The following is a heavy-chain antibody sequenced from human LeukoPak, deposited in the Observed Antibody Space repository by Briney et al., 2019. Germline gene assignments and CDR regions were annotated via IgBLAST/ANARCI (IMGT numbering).Heavy chain of an antibody. CDR3: ATGRGDYYYFMDV. J-gene: IGHJ6*03. V-gene: IGHV1-24*01. D-gene: IGHD3-10*01. CDR2: FDPEDSGP. CDR1: GHTLTDFP. Sequence: VASVKVSCKISGHTLTDFPLHWVRQTPGKGLEWMGGFDPEDSGPIYAQNFQGRLTLTGDTSTDTFYMELRSLRSDDTALYFCATGRGDYYYFMDVWGKGTTVIVSS.